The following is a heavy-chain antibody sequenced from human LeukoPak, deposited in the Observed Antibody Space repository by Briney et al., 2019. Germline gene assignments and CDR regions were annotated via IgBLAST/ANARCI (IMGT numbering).Heavy chain of an antibody. V-gene: IGHV1-18*01. J-gene: IGHJ3*02. CDR1: GYTFTSYG. Sequence: ASVKVSCKASGYTFTSYGISWVRQAPGQGLEWMGWISAYNGNTNYAQKLRGRVTMTTDTSTSTAYMELRSLRSDDTAVYYCARVMIVVVITGDAFDIWGQGTMVTVSS. CDR3: ARVMIVVVITGDAFDI. D-gene: IGHD3-22*01. CDR2: ISAYNGNT.